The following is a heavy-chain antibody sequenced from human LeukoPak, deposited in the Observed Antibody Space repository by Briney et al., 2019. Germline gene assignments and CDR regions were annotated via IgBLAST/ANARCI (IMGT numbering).Heavy chain of an antibody. V-gene: IGHV3-53*01. CDR1: GFTVSSNY. CDR3: AKDSSPLKYDGNFDY. Sequence: PGGSLRLSCAASGFTVSSNYMSWVRQAPGKGLEWVSVIYSGGTTYYADSVKGRFTISRDNSKNTLYLQMNSLRAEDTAVYYCAKDSSPLKYDGNFDYWGQGTLLSVSS. D-gene: IGHD4-23*01. CDR2: IYSGGTT. J-gene: IGHJ4*02.